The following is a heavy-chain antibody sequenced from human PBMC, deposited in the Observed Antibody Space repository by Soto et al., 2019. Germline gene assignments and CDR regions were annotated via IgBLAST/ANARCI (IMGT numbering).Heavy chain of an antibody. Sequence: SETLCITCTFSVGSISSYYWNWIRQPPGKGLEWIGYIYYSGSTNYNPSLKSRVTISVDTPKNQFSLKLSSVTAADTAVYYCARQKVVTLIDYWGQGTMVTVSS. J-gene: IGHJ4*02. CDR1: VGSISSYY. V-gene: IGHV4-59*01. CDR3: ARQKVVTLIDY. CDR2: IYYSGST. D-gene: IGHD2-21*02.